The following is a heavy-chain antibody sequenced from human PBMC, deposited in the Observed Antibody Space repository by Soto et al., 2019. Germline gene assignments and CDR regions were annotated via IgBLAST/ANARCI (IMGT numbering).Heavy chain of an antibody. CDR3: ARSGGDQLLEGYYYYGMDV. J-gene: IGHJ6*04. Sequence: SETLSLTCAVSGGSISSGGYSWSWIRQPPGKGLEWIGYIYHSGSTYYNPSLKSRVTISVDRSKNQFSLKLSSVTAADTAVYYCARSGGDQLLEGYYYYGMDVWGKGTRVTVSS. CDR1: GGSISSGGYS. V-gene: IGHV4-30-2*01. D-gene: IGHD2-2*01. CDR2: IYHSGST.